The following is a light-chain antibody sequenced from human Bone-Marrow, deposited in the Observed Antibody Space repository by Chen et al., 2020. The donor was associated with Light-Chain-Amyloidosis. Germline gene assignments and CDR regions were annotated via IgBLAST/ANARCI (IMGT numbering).Light chain of an antibody. CDR1: PGISNY. J-gene: IGKJ4*01. V-gene: IGKV1-27*01. CDR3: QEYTSAPLT. Sequence: DIQMTQSPSSLSESVGDRVTITCRASPGISNYLAWYQQRPGTVPKLLIYAASTLQSGGPSRFSGGGFGTDFTLTITSLQPEDVATCCCQEYTSAPLTFGGGTKVEI. CDR2: AAS.